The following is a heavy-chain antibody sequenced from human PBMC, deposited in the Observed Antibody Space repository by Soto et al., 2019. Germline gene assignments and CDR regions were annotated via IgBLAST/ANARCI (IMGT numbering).Heavy chain of an antibody. Sequence: QVQLVESGGGVVQPGRSLRLSCAASGLTFSRYAMHWVRQAPGKGLAWVAIISYGGSNKYYADSVRGRFTISRDNSNNTLYLQVNSLRAEDTAVYYCARDREGYSGFDYPAYWGQGTLGTVSS. J-gene: IGHJ4*02. CDR1: GLTFSRYA. V-gene: IGHV3-30-3*01. CDR2: ISYGGSNK. D-gene: IGHD5-12*01. CDR3: ARDREGYSGFDYPAY.